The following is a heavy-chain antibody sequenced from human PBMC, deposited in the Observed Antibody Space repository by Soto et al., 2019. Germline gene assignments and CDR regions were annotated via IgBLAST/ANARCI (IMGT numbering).Heavy chain of an antibody. Sequence: LGESLKISCRGSGYRFTSYWISWVRQMPGKGLEWLGRIDPSDSYTNYSPSFQGHVTISADKSISTAYLQWSSLKASDTAMYYCARHRGSSSSFMYVWGQGTTVTVSS. D-gene: IGHD6-6*01. CDR2: IDPSDSYT. V-gene: IGHV5-10-1*01. CDR3: ARHRGSSSSFMYV. J-gene: IGHJ6*02. CDR1: GYRFTSYW.